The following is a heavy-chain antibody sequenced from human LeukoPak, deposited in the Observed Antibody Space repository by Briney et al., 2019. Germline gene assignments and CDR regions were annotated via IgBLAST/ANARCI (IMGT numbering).Heavy chain of an antibody. Sequence: GGSLRLSCTASGFTFHNYVMTWVRQAPGKGLEWVAVVWYDGNNKYYADSVKGRFTISRDNSKNKVYLQMNSLRAEDTAVYYCARDYGSSGYCPSYWGQGTLVTVSS. CDR3: ARDYGSSGYCPSY. CDR1: GFTFHNYV. CDR2: VWYDGNNK. V-gene: IGHV3-33*08. D-gene: IGHD3-22*01. J-gene: IGHJ4*02.